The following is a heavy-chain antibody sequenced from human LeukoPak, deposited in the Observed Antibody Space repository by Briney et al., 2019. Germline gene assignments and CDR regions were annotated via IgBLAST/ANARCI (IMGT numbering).Heavy chain of an antibody. D-gene: IGHD3-10*01. CDR2: ISWSTGTT. CDR3: AREGYYGSGSPPSLYFDY. CDR1: GFPFDDFA. Sequence: GGSLRLSCAASGFPFDDFAMHWVRQAPGKGLEWVSGISWSTGTTGYATSVKGRFTISRDNSRSTLYLQMNSLRPEDTAIYYCAREGYYGSGSPPSLYFDYWGQGTLVTVSS. V-gene: IGHV3-9*01. J-gene: IGHJ4*02.